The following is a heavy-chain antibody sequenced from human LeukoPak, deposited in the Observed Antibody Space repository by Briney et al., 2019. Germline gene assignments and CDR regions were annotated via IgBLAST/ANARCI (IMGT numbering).Heavy chain of an antibody. V-gene: IGHV3-30-3*01. Sequence: GGSLRLSCAASGFTFSSYAMHWVRQAPGEGLEWVAVISYDGSNKYYADSVKGRFTISRDNSKNTLYLQMNSLRAEDAAVYYCARGYGDYSAGYYYYGMDVWGQGTTVTVSS. CDR2: ISYDGSNK. CDR1: GFTFSSYA. J-gene: IGHJ6*02. CDR3: ARGYGDYSAGYYYYGMDV. D-gene: IGHD4-17*01.